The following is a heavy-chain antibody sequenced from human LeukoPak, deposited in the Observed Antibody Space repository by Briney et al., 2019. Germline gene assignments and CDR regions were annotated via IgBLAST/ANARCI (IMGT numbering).Heavy chain of an antibody. CDR3: AKLLLWFGELLSTTHFDY. CDR2: ISGSGGST. J-gene: IGHJ4*02. CDR1: GFTFSSYA. Sequence: GGSLRLSCAASGFTFSSYAMSWVRQAPGKGLEWVSAISGSGGSTYYADSAKGRFTISRDNSKNTLYLQMNSLRAEDTAVYYCAKLLLWFGELLSTTHFDYWGQGTLVTVSS. V-gene: IGHV3-23*01. D-gene: IGHD3-10*01.